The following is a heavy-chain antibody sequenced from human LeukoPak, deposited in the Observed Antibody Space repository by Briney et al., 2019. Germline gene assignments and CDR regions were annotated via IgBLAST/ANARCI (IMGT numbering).Heavy chain of an antibody. CDR2: ISAYNGNT. V-gene: IGHV1-18*01. D-gene: IGHD6-19*01. CDR3: ARCDPRAVAGPYYYYGMDV. Sequence: ASVKVSCKASGGTFSSYAISWVRQAPGQGLEWMGWISAYNGNTNYAQKLQGRVTMTTDTSTSTAYMELRSLRSDDTAVYYCARCDPRAVAGPYYYYGMDVWGQGTTVTVSS. J-gene: IGHJ6*02. CDR1: GGTFSSYA.